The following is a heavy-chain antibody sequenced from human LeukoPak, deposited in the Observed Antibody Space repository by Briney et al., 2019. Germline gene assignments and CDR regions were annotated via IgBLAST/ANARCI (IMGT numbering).Heavy chain of an antibody. V-gene: IGHV4-39*07. Sequence: SETLSLTCTVSGGSTSSSSYYWGWIRQPPGKGLEWIGSIYYSGSTYYNPSLKSRVTISVDTSKNQFSLKLSSVTAADTAVYYCARGYSNYVQSYYYYMDVWGKGTTVTVSS. CDR2: IYYSGST. CDR3: ARGYSNYVQSYYYYMDV. CDR1: GGSTSSSSYY. J-gene: IGHJ6*03. D-gene: IGHD4-11*01.